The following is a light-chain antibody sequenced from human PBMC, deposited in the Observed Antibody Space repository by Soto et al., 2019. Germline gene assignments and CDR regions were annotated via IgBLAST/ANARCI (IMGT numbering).Light chain of an antibody. J-gene: IGKJ2*01. CDR3: QQYNNWPPRT. V-gene: IGKV3-15*01. CDR2: VAS. CDR1: QRVSNH. Sequence: EIVMTQSPVTLSVSPGERATLSCRASQRVSNHLAWYQQKPGQAPRLIIYVASTRAIGIPARLSGSGSGTEFTLTISSLQSEDFAVYYCQQYNNWPPRTFGQGTKLEIK.